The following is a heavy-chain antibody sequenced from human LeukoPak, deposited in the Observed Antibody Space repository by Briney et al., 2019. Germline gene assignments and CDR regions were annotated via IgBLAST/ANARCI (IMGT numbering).Heavy chain of an antibody. CDR3: AREGLDY. CDR2: MNPNSGNT. J-gene: IGHJ4*02. Sequence: AASVTVSCKASGYTFTSYDINWVRQATGQGLEWMGWMNPNSGNTGYAQNFQGRVTITWDTSISTAYMELSSLRSEDTAVYYCAREGLDYWGQGTLVTVSS. V-gene: IGHV1-8*03. CDR1: GYTFTSYD.